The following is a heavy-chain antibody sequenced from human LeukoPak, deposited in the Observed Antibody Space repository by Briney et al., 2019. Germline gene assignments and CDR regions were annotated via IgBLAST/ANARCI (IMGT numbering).Heavy chain of an antibody. V-gene: IGHV4-59*01. CDR2: VYYSGST. CDR3: ARDDPSIVGATENAFDI. J-gene: IGHJ3*02. D-gene: IGHD1-26*01. Sequence: SETLSLTCTVSGGSISSYYWSWIRQPPGQGLEWIGYVYYSGSTNYNPSLTSRVTISVDTSKNQFSLKLSSVTAADTAVYYCARDDPSIVGATENAFDIWGQGTMVTVSS. CDR1: GGSISSYY.